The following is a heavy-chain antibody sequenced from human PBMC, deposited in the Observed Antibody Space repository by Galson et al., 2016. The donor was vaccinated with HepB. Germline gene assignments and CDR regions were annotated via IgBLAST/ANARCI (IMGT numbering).Heavy chain of an antibody. CDR3: ARKYRGGPSDY. CDR2: LFHTGRV. D-gene: IGHD5-12*01. V-gene: IGHV4/OR15-8*01. CDR1: GASISSSDW. Sequence: SETLSLTCAVSGASISSSDWWSWVRQSPGQGLEWLGQLFHTGRVNYTPSLASRVTISVDTSNNYFSLRLTSVTAADTALYYCARKYRGGPSDYWGQGTLVIVSS. J-gene: IGHJ4*02.